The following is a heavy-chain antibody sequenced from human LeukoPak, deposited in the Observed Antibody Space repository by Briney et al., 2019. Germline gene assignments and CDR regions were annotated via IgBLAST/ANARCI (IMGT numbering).Heavy chain of an antibody. V-gene: IGHV3-23*01. D-gene: IGHD3-22*01. J-gene: IGHJ4*02. CDR1: GITLSNYG. CDR3: AKRGVVIRVILVGFHKEAYYFDS. Sequence: GGSLRLSCVVSGITLSNYGMGWVRQAPGKGLEWVAGISGSGGSTNYADSVKGRFTISRDNPKNTLYLQMNSLRAEDTAVYFCAKRGVVIRVILVGFHKEAYYFDSWGQGALVTVSS. CDR2: ISGSGGST.